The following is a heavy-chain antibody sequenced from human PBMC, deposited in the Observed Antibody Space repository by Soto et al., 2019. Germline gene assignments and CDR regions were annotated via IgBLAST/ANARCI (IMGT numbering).Heavy chain of an antibody. D-gene: IGHD6-13*01. CDR2: VLPLSNSA. CDR3: ARDHGSSLLSTWVVD. V-gene: IGHV1-69*14. Sequence: VQLTQSESQLKQPGSSMKVSCQVSGETFEFHSLNWVRQAPGLGLGRLGGVLPLSNSAIYAPKFQGRVTINAVSSTRTVSLGMTSLRSDNSAVYFCARDHGSSLLSTWVVDWGQGTPVTVS. CDR1: GETFEFHS. J-gene: IGHJ1*01.